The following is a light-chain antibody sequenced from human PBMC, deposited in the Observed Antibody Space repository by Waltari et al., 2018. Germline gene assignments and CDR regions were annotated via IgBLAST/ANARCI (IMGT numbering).Light chain of an antibody. Sequence: QSALTQPASVSGSPGQSITIPCAGTSNDVGLYNLVPWYQQHPGKAPKLIIYEVTERPSGVSNRFSGSKSGNTASLTISGLQAEDEADYYCCSFAGSIKWMFGGGTKVTVL. CDR3: CSFAGSIKWM. V-gene: IGLV2-23*02. CDR1: SNDVGLYNL. J-gene: IGLJ3*02. CDR2: EVT.